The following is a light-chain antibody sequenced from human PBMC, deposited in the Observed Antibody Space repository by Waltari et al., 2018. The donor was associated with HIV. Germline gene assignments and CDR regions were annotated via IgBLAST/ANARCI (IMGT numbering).Light chain of an antibody. J-gene: IGKJ2*01. CDR2: TTS. V-gene: IGKV1-39*01. CDR3: QQSFHSPPYT. Sequence: DIQLTQFPLSLSASVGDRVTISCRTNESVGNYVNWYQWKIGKAPGLLIYTTSHLEDGVPSRFSGSGSGTTFTLTIASVQPDDFAIYFCQQSFHSPPYTFGQGTRLDMK. CDR1: ESVGNY.